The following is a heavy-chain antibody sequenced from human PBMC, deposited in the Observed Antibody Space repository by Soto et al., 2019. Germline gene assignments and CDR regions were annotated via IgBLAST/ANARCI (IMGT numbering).Heavy chain of an antibody. Sequence: GGSLRLSCAASGFTFSSYGMHWVRQAPGKGLEWVAVIWYDGSNKYYADSVKGRFTISRDNSKNTLYLQMNSLRAEDTAVYYCARDSLFEYSSSSADYWGQGTLVTVSS. CDR1: GFTFSSYG. CDR2: IWYDGSNK. D-gene: IGHD6-6*01. J-gene: IGHJ4*02. CDR3: ARDSLFEYSSSSADY. V-gene: IGHV3-33*01.